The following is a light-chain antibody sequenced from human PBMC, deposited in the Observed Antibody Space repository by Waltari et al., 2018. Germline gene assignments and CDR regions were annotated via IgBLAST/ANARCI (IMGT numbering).Light chain of an antibody. V-gene: IGLV1-40*01. J-gene: IGLJ2*01. Sequence: QSVLTQPPSVSGAPGQRVTISCTGSGSNIGAGYDVNWYQQLPRAAPKLLIYGSTSRPLGVPDRFFGSTSGTSASLAITGLQAEDEADYYCQSYDTSLRVVFGGGTKLTVL. CDR1: GSNIGAGYD. CDR2: GST. CDR3: QSYDTSLRVV.